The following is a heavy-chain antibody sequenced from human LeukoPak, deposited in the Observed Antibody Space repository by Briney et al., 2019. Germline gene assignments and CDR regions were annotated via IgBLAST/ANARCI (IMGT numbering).Heavy chain of an antibody. V-gene: IGHV4-4*07. Sequence: KPSETLSLTCAVYGGSFSGYYWSWIRQPAGKGLEWIGRIYTSGSTNYNPSLKSRVTISVDTSKNQFSLKLSSVTAADTAVYYCARESTGGYFDYWGQGTLVTVSS. J-gene: IGHJ4*02. CDR3: ARESTGGYFDY. CDR2: IYTSGST. D-gene: IGHD1-14*01. CDR1: GGSFSGYY.